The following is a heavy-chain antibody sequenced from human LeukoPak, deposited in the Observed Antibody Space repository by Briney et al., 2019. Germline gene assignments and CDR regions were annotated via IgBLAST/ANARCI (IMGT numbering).Heavy chain of an antibody. D-gene: IGHD3-22*01. Sequence: GGSLSLFRAPCGFTVNRNHMLGVREAPGGGLECGSVIYRWGSKYYADSVQCRFTISRDISKNTMYLQVTSLRAEYTAVYHCGREQDKYYYDSSTPTSDCGAFDIWGQGTMVTVSS. CDR1: GFTVNRNH. CDR2: IYRWGSK. CDR3: GREQDKYYYDSSTPTSDCGAFDI. J-gene: IGHJ3*02. V-gene: IGHV3-66*03.